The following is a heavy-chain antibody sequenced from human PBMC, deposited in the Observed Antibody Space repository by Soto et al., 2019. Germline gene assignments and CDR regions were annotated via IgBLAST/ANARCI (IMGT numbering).Heavy chain of an antibody. CDR3: AAETTDTAMATYYFDY. V-gene: IGHV1-58*01. J-gene: IGHJ4*02. CDR2: IVVGSGNT. Sequence: VASVKVSCKASGFTFTSSAVQWVRQARGQRLEWIGWIVVGSGNTSYAQKFQERVTITRDMSTSTAYMELSSLRSEDTAVYYCAAETTDTAMATYYFDYWGQGTLVTVSS. D-gene: IGHD5-18*01. CDR1: GFTFTSSA.